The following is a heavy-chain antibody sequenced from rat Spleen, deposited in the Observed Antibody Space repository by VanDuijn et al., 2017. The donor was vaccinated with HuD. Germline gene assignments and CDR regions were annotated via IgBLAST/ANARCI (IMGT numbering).Heavy chain of an antibody. CDR2: ITNASGRT. V-gene: IGHV5-31*01. CDR3: ARRPRYPWYFDY. Sequence: EVQLVESGGGLVQPGGSLKLSCVTSGFTFNNYWMTWIRQAPGKGLEWVASITNASGRTYYPDSVKGRFTISRDNANSTLYLQMNSLRSEDTATYYCARRPRYPWYFDYWGQGVMVTVSS. CDR1: GFTFNNYW. D-gene: IGHD2-1*01. J-gene: IGHJ2*01.